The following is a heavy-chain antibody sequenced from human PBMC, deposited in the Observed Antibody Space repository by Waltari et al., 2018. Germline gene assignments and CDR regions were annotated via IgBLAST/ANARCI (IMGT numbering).Heavy chain of an antibody. D-gene: IGHD3-10*01. Sequence: QVQLVESGGGVVQPGRSLRLSCAASGFTFSSYGMHWVRQAPGKGLEWVAVISYDGSNKYYADSVKGRFTISRDNSKNTLYRQMNSLRAEDTAVYYCAKDPKVEWFGELFHWGQGTLVTVSS. CDR2: ISYDGSNK. V-gene: IGHV3-30*18. CDR3: AKDPKVEWFGELFH. CDR1: GFTFSSYG. J-gene: IGHJ4*02.